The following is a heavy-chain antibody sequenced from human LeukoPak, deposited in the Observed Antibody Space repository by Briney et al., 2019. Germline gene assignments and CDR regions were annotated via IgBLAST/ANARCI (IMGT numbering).Heavy chain of an antibody. CDR1: GFTFSSYA. Sequence: GGSLRLSCAASGFTFSSYAMSWVRQAPGKGLEWVSAISGSGGSTYYADSVKGRFTISRDNAKNSLYLQMNSLRAEDTAVYYCAREGTVVADFDYWGQGTLVTVSS. CDR3: AREGTVVADFDY. D-gene: IGHD2-15*01. J-gene: IGHJ4*02. CDR2: ISGSGGST. V-gene: IGHV3-23*01.